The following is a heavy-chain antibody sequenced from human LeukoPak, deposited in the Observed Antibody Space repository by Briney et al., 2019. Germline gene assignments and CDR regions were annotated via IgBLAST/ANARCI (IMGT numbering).Heavy chain of an antibody. CDR3: SRPPPISVRPYYYYSMDV. CDR2: IYHIGSA. CDR1: NGSLNGNY. D-gene: IGHD3-9*01. Sequence: SETLSLTCNVSNGSLNGNYCSWIRQPPGKGLEWIGFIYHIGSANHNPSLKSRATLSVETAKNQIYLRMTYVTAVDTAVYYFSRPPPISVRPYYYYSMDVWGRGSTVTVSS. V-gene: IGHV4-4*09. J-gene: IGHJ6*03.